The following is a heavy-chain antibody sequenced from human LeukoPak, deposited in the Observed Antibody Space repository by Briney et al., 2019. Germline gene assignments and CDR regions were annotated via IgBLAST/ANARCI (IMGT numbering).Heavy chain of an antibody. Sequence: GASVNVSFKPSVYTFTSYYIYWVRQAPGQGLEGMAWIDPNTGDTYYAQKFQGRVTLTRDTSISTAYMELSSLKSDDTAVYFCARVPPHYYDSRGYYGDDYWGQGTLVTVSS. D-gene: IGHD3-22*01. CDR3: ARVPPHYYDSRGYYGDDY. CDR1: VYTFTSYY. V-gene: IGHV1-2*02. J-gene: IGHJ4*02. CDR2: IDPNTGDT.